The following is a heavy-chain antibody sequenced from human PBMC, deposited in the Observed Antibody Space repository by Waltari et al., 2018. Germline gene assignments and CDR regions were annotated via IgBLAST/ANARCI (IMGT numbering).Heavy chain of an antibody. CDR3: AGVDTSLTTFDF. D-gene: IGHD5-18*01. J-gene: IGHJ4*02. V-gene: IGHV1-2*02. Sequence: QVQLVQSGAEVKKPGASVKVSCQASGDTSTGYYVHWVRQAPGQGLEWLGWINPTSGDTYSAQNFQGRVTMTRDTSVSTAYMELSGLRFGDAALYYCAGVDTSLTTFDFWGQGTLVTGSS. CDR2: INPTSGDT. CDR1: GDTSTGYY.